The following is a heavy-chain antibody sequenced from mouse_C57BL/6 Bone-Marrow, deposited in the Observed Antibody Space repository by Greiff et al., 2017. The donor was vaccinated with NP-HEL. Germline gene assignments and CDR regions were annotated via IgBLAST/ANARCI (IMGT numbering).Heavy chain of an antibody. CDR3: AREGPDYFDY. CDR1: GYTFTDYY. CDR2: IFPGSGST. J-gene: IGHJ2*01. D-gene: IGHD3-3*01. V-gene: IGHV1-75*01. Sequence: QVQLQQSGPELVKPGASVKISCKASGYTFTDYYINWVKQRPGQGLEWIGWIFPGSGSTYYNEKFKSKATLTVDKSSSTAYMQLSSLTSEDSAVYYCAREGPDYFDYWGQGTTLTVSS.